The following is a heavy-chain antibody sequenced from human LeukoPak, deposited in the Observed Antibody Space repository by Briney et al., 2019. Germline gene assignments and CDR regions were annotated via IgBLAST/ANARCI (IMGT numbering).Heavy chain of an antibody. D-gene: IGHD3-10*01. Sequence: GGSLRLSCAASGFTFSSYEMNWVRQAPGKGLEWVALIKEGGRETFYMDSVRGRFIISRDDVKNSVYLQINSLTAEDTALYYCATDRGTYWGQGTLVIVSS. CDR1: GFTFSSYE. J-gene: IGHJ4*02. CDR2: IKEGGRET. CDR3: ATDRGTY. V-gene: IGHV3-7*03.